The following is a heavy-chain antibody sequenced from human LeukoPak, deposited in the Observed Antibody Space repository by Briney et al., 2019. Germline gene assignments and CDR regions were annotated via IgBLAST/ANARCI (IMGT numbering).Heavy chain of an antibody. D-gene: IGHD2-21*02. V-gene: IGHV1-8*01. CDR1: GYTFTSYD. CDR2: MNPNSGNT. J-gene: IGHJ4*02. CDR3: VRVGYCGGDSSSYDY. Sequence: PGASLKVSCKASGYTFTSYDINWVRQATGQGLEWMGWMNPNSGNTGYAQNVKGRVTMTRNTSISTAYMELSSLRSEDTALYYCVRVGYCGGDSSSYDYWGQGTLVTVSS.